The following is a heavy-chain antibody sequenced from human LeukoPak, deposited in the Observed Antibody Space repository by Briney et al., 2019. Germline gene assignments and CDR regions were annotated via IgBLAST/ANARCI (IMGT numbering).Heavy chain of an antibody. CDR2: IIPIFGTA. CDR3: ASPGEIVRDYCSSTSCLGESDY. Sequence: SVKVSCKASGGTFSSYAISWVRQAPGQGLEWMGGIIPIFGTANYAQKFQGRVTITADESTSTAYMELSSLRSEDTAVYYCASPGEIVRDYCSSTSCLGESDYWGQGTLVTVSS. CDR1: GGTFSSYA. V-gene: IGHV1-69*01. D-gene: IGHD2-2*01. J-gene: IGHJ4*02.